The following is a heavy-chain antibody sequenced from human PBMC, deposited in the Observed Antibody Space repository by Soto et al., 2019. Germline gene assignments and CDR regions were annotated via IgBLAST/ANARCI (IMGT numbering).Heavy chain of an antibody. CDR1: GFTFKNYA. V-gene: IGHV3-23*01. Sequence: EVNLLESGGGVVQPGESLGLSCVGSGFTFKNYAMTWVRQAPGKGLEWVSGTTGSGANKHYADSVRGRFTISRDNSKKTLYLEMKSLRVEDTAVYYCAKDGDFGEDGPAEYFEHWGQGTLVTVSS. D-gene: IGHD4-17*01. CDR3: AKDGDFGEDGPAEYFEH. CDR2: TTGSGANK. J-gene: IGHJ1*01.